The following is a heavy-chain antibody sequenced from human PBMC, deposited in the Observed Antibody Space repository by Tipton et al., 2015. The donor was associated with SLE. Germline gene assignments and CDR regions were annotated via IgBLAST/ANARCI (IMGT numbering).Heavy chain of an antibody. J-gene: IGHJ3*02. CDR2: INQSGGT. V-gene: IGHV4-34*01. CDR1: GGSFSGHY. CDR3: SRGRGGAFDM. D-gene: IGHD3-10*01. Sequence: TLSLTCAVYGGSFSGHYWTWIRQPPGKGLEWIGEINQSGGTNYNPSLKSRVTISVDTSKNQFFLKLTSVTAADTAVYFCSRGRGGAFDMWGQGTMVTVSS.